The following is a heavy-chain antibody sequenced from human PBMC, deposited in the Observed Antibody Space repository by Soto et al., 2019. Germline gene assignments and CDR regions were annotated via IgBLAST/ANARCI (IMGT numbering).Heavy chain of an antibody. CDR2: INPNSGGT. CDR3: ARTAPYSSGWCDLDY. D-gene: IGHD6-19*01. V-gene: IGHV1-2*04. Sequence: VASVKVSCKASGYTFTGYYMHWVRQAPGQGLEWMGWINPNSGGTNYAQKFQGWVTMTRDTSISTAYMELSSLRSEDTAVYYCARTAPYSSGWCDLDYWGQGTLVTVSS. J-gene: IGHJ4*02. CDR1: GYTFTGYY.